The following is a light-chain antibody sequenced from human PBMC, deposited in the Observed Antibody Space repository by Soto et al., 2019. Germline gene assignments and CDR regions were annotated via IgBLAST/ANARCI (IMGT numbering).Light chain of an antibody. V-gene: IGKV3-11*01. Sequence: EIVLTQSPATLSLSPGERATLSCRASQSVSSYLAWYQQKPGQAPRLLIYDASNRATGIPARFSGSGSGTDFILTISSLEPEDFVVYYCQQRSNWPPLTFGGGTKVDIK. CDR2: DAS. CDR3: QQRSNWPPLT. CDR1: QSVSSY. J-gene: IGKJ4*01.